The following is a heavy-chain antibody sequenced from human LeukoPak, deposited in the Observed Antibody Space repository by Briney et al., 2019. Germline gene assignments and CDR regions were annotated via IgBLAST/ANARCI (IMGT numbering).Heavy chain of an antibody. V-gene: IGHV1-46*01. CDR3: ARDWTWENYDSSGCPDY. Sequence: GSSVKVSCKASGYTFTSYYMHWVRQAPGQGLEWMGIINPSGGSTSYAQKFQGRVTMTRDTSTSTVYMELSSLRSEDTAVYYCARDWTWENYDSSGCPDYWGQGTLVTVSS. CDR1: GYTFTSYY. CDR2: INPSGGST. D-gene: IGHD3-22*01. J-gene: IGHJ4*02.